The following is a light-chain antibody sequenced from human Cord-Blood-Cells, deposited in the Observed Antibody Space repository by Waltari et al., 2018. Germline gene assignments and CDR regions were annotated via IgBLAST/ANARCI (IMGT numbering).Light chain of an antibody. J-gene: IGLJ3*02. Sequence: QSALTQPASVSGSPGQSITISCTGTSSDVGGYNYVSWYQQHPGKAPKLIIYDVSNRPAVFSNRFSGSKSGNTASLTISGLQAEDEADYYCSSYTSSSTLVFGGGTKLTVL. CDR2: DVS. CDR1: SSDVGGYNY. V-gene: IGLV2-14*03. CDR3: SSYTSSSTLV.